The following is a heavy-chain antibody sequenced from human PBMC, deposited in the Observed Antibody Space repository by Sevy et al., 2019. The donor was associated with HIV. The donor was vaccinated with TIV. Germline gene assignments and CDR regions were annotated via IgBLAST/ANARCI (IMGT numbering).Heavy chain of an antibody. CDR2: IIPIFGTA. J-gene: IGHJ4*02. CDR3: AREYGSGTYFDY. Sequence: ASVKVSCKASGGTFSSYAISWVRQAPGQGLEWMGGIIPIFGTANYAHKFQGRVTITADESTSTAYMELSSLRSEDTAVYYCAREYGSGTYFDYWGQGTLVTVSS. CDR1: GGTFSSYA. D-gene: IGHD3-10*01. V-gene: IGHV1-69*13.